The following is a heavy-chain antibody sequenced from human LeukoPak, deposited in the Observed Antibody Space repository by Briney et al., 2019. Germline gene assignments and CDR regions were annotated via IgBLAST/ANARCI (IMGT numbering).Heavy chain of an antibody. CDR1: GFTLSTNA. CDR3: AKDVGKWQSLHFFDY. CDR2: ISGSGAST. Sequence: GGSLRLSCLTSGFTLSTNAMSWVRQAPGKGLEWISGISGSGASTYYADSVKGRFTISRDDSRNTLYLQMNSLRGDDTAVYYCAKDVGKWQSLHFFDYWGQGTLVTVSS. V-gene: IGHV3-23*01. J-gene: IGHJ4*02. D-gene: IGHD1-26*01.